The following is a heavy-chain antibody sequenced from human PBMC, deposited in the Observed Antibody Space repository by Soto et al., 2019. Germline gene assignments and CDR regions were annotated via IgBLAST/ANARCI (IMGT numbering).Heavy chain of an antibody. CDR3: ARGRGADFDY. V-gene: IGHV3-13*04. Sequence: EVQLVESGGGLVQPGGSLRLSCAASGFTLSNYDMHWVRQATGKGLEWVSAIGTAGDTYYPGSVKGRFTISRENAKNSLYIQMNSLIAGDTAVYYCARGRGADFDYWGQGTLVTVSS. J-gene: IGHJ4*02. D-gene: IGHD1-26*01. CDR2: IGTAGDT. CDR1: GFTLSNYD.